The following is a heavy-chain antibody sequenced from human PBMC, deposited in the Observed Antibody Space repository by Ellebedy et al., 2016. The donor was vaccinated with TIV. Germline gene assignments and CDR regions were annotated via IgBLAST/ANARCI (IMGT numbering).Heavy chain of an antibody. CDR1: RFTFNSYG. J-gene: IGHJ4*02. D-gene: IGHD2-8*02. CDR3: AKEQSSGFWNNYFTGHFDY. Sequence: PGGSLRLSCAASRFTFNSYGMHWVRQAPGKGLEWVALISHDGSHQYYADSVKGRFTISRDNSKNTLYLQMNNLRAEDTAVYYCAKEQSSGFWNNYFTGHFDYWGLGTLVTVSS. CDR2: ISHDGSHQ. V-gene: IGHV3-30*18.